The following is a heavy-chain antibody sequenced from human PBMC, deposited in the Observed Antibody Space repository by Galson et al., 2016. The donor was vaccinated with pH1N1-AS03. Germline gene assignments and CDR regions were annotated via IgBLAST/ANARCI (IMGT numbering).Heavy chain of an antibody. CDR2: IYWNDDI. J-gene: IGHJ5*02. CDR1: GFSLSTSGVG. V-gene: IGHV2-5*01. Sequence: PALVKPTQTLTLTCTFSGFSLSTSGVGVGWIRQAPGKALEWLAIIYWNDDIRYSPSLRNRLTITKDTSKSQVVLTMTNMAPVDTATYFCARAYYGDFADWFDPWGQGTLVTVSS. D-gene: IGHD4-17*01. CDR3: ARAYYGDFADWFDP.